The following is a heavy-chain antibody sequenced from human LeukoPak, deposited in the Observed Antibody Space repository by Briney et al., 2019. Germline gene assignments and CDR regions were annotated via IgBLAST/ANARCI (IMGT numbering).Heavy chain of an antibody. V-gene: IGHV4-59*12. CDR3: ASGYSYDLFDY. CDR2: INYSGNT. CDR1: GGSISSYY. Sequence: PSETLSLTCTVSGGSISSYYWSWIRQPPGKGLQWIGSINYSGNTYYNPSLKSRVTISVDTSKNQFSLKLSSVTAADTAVYYCASGYSYDLFDYWGQGTLVTVSS. J-gene: IGHJ4*02. D-gene: IGHD5-18*01.